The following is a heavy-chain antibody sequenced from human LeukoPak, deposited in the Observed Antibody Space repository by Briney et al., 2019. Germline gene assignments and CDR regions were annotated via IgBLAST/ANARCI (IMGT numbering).Heavy chain of an antibody. D-gene: IGHD6-13*01. CDR1: GFTFSSYE. CDR3: ARVGQQLGGDYYYYYYMDV. CDR2: ISSSSSSYI. Sequence: GGSLRLSCAASGFTFSSYEMNWVRQAPGKGLEWVSSISSSSSSYIYYADSVKGRFTISRDNAKNSLYLQMNSLRAEDTAVYYCARVGQQLGGDYYYYYYMDVWGKGTTVTISS. J-gene: IGHJ6*03. V-gene: IGHV3-21*01.